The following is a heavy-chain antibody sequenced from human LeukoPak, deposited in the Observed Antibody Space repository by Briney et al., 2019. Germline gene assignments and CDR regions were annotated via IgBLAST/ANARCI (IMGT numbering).Heavy chain of an antibody. V-gene: IGHV5-51*01. D-gene: IGHD2-2*01. CDR3: ARQPGMTAKSWYFDL. CDR2: IHPGDSHT. Sequence: GESLKISCEGSGYTFTKYWIGWVRQMPGKGLEWMGIIHPGDSHTWYSPSFQGQVTISADKSISMAYLQWSSLKASDTAMYFCARQPGMTAKSWYFDLWGRGTLVTVAS. J-gene: IGHJ2*01. CDR1: GYTFTKYW.